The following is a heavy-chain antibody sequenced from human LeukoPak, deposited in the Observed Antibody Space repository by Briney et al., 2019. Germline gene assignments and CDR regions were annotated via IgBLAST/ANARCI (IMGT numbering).Heavy chain of an antibody. CDR1: GYSFTSYW. CDR3: ARGGRYDYVWGSYRYTY. Sequence: GESLRISCKGSGYSFTSYWISWVRQRPGKGLEWMGRIDPSDSYTNYSPSFQGHVTISADKSISTAYLQWSSLKASDTAMYYCARGGRYDYVWGSYRYTYWGQGTLVTVSP. CDR2: IDPSDSYT. D-gene: IGHD3-16*02. J-gene: IGHJ4*02. V-gene: IGHV5-10-1*01.